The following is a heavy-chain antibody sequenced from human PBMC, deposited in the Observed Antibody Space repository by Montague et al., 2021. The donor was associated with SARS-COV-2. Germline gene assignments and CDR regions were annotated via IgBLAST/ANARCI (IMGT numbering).Heavy chain of an antibody. Sequence: SLRLSCAASGFALSDYYMAWIRQAPGKGLEWLAYISHSSNTIAYADSVKGRFTTSRDNANNSVHLHMTNLRVEDTAVYYCARPPTFYYESSGYYSNWGQGAQATVTS. CDR2: ISHSSNTI. V-gene: IGHV3-11*01. CDR3: ARPPTFYYESSGYYSN. J-gene: IGHJ4*02. CDR1: GFALSDYY. D-gene: IGHD3-22*01.